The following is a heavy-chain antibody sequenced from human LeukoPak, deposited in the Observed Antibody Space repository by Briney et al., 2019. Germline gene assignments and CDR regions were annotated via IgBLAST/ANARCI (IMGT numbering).Heavy chain of an antibody. J-gene: IGHJ5*02. V-gene: IGHV4-34*01. CDR3: ARGRHGVVPFDP. D-gene: IGHD2-21*01. Sequence: PSETLSLTCAVYGGSFSGYYWSWIRQPPGKGLEWIGEINHSGSTNYNPSLKSRVTISVDTSKNQFSLKLSSVTAADTAVYYCARGRHGVVPFDPWGQGTLVTVSS. CDR2: INHSGST. CDR1: GGSFSGYY.